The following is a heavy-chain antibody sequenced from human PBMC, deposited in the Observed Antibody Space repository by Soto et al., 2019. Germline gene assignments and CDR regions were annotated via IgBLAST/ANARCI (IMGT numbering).Heavy chain of an antibody. D-gene: IGHD3-10*01. CDR3: AKVGPPGRDYYGMDV. Sequence: GGSLRLSCAASGFTFSSYAMSWVRQAPGKGLEGVSAISGSGGSTYYADSVKGRFTISRDNSKNTLYLQMNSLRAEDTAVYYCAKVGPPGRDYYGMDVWGQGTTVTVSS. CDR2: ISGSGGST. CDR1: GFTFSSYA. J-gene: IGHJ6*02. V-gene: IGHV3-23*01.